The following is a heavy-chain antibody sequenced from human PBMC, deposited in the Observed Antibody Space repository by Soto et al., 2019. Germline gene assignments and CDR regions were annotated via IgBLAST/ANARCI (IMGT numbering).Heavy chain of an antibody. J-gene: IGHJ6*03. Sequence: SETLSLTCTVSGGSISSYYWSWIRQPPGKGLEWIGYIYYSGSTNNNPSLKSRVTISVDTSKNQFSLKLSSETAADTAVYYCARQEEQLVRGYYYYYMDVWGKGTTVTVSS. CDR2: IYYSGST. V-gene: IGHV4-59*08. CDR1: GGSISSYY. D-gene: IGHD6-6*01. CDR3: ARQEEQLVRGYYYYYMDV.